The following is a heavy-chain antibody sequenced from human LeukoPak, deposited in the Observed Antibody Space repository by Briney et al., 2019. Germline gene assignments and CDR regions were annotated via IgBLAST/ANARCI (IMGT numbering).Heavy chain of an antibody. CDR1: GFTFSSYS. D-gene: IGHD3-3*01. CDR3: AKPYHRVVIRSYYFDY. CDR2: ISGSGGST. V-gene: IGHV3-23*01. J-gene: IGHJ4*02. Sequence: HPGGSLRLSCAASGFTFSSYSMSWVRQAPGKGLEWVSTISGSGGSTYYADSVKGRFTISRDYSKNTLYLQMNSLRAEDTAVYYCAKPYHRVVIRSYYFDYWGQGTLVTLSS.